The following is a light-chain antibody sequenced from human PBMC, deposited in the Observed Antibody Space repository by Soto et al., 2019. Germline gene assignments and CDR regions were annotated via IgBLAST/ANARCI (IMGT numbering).Light chain of an antibody. J-gene: IGKJ1*01. CDR1: QGISNY. Sequence: DIQMTQSPSSLSASVGDRVTITCRASQGISNYLAWYQQKPGKVPKLLIYAASTLQSGVPTRFSGSGSVTDFTLTISSLQPEDVPPYYCQKYNSAPQTFGQGTKVEIK. CDR3: QKYNSAPQT. V-gene: IGKV1-27*01. CDR2: AAS.